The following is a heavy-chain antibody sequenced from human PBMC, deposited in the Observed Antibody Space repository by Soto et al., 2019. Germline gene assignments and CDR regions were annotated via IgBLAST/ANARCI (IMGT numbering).Heavy chain of an antibody. J-gene: IGHJ4*02. Sequence: QVQLVQSGAEVKKPGSSVKVSCQASGGSFIKFGISWVRRAPGQGLEWMGGIGPLFGTTNYAQKFQGRVTITADESTTTSYMELSSLTSEDTAVYYCATSFDSERYTDYWGQGTLVTVSS. V-gene: IGHV1-69*01. CDR3: ATSFDSERYTDY. CDR2: IGPLFGTT. D-gene: IGHD1-26*01. CDR1: GGSFIKFG.